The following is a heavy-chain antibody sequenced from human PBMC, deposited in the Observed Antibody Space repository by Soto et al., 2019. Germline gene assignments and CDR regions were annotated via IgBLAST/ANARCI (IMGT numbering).Heavy chain of an antibody. CDR1: GFTFSSYG. D-gene: IGHD2-15*01. CDR3: ARWVAGGAFDI. V-gene: IGHV3-30*03. Sequence: GGSLRLSCAASGFTFSSYGMHWVRQAPGKGLEWVAVISYDGSNKYYADSVKGRFTISRDNSKNTLYLQMNSLRAEDTAVYYCARWVAGGAFDIWGQGTMVTVSS. J-gene: IGHJ3*02. CDR2: ISYDGSNK.